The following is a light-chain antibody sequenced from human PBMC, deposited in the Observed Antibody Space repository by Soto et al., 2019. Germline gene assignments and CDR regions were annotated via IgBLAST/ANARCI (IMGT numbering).Light chain of an antibody. J-gene: IGLJ1*01. V-gene: IGLV2-8*01. CDR2: EVS. CDR1: RSNIGRNY. CDR3: SSYAGSKSPFV. Sequence: QSVLTQPPSASGTPGQRVSISCSGSRSNIGRNYVYWYQQHPGKAPKLMIYEVSKRPSGVPDRFSGSKSGNTASLTVSGRQAEDEADYYCSSYAGSKSPFVFGSETTVTVL.